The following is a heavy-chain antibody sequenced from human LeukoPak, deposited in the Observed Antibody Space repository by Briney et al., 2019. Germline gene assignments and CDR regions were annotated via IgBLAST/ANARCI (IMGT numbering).Heavy chain of an antibody. J-gene: IGHJ4*02. Sequence: TSETLSLTYTVSGGSISGSSYYWGWIRQPPGKGLEWIGYIYYSGNTYYNPSLRSRVTIPVDTSKNQFSLKLSSVTAADTAVYYCARLGAYSGSGDYWGQGTLVTVSS. D-gene: IGHD5-12*01. CDR3: ARLGAYSGSGDY. V-gene: IGHV4-39*01. CDR1: GGSISGSSYY. CDR2: IYYSGNT.